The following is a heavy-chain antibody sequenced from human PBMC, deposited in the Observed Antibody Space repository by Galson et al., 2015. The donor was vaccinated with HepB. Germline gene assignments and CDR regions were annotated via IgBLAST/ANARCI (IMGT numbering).Heavy chain of an antibody. D-gene: IGHD2-2*01. CDR3: AKEAGYCSSTSCYYFDY. CDR1: GFTLSSYA. CDR2: ISGSGGST. J-gene: IGHJ4*02. Sequence: SLRLSCAASGFTLSSYAMSWVRQAPGKGLEWVSAISGSGGSTYYADSVKGRFTISRDNSKNTLYLQMNSLRAEDTAVYYCAKEAGYCSSTSCYYFDYWGQGTLVTVSS. V-gene: IGHV3-23*01.